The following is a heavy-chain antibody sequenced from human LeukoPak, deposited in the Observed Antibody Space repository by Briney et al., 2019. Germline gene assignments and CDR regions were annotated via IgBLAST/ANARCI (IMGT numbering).Heavy chain of an antibody. CDR1: GYSISSGYY. Sequence: SETLSLTCTVSGYSISSGYYWGWIRQPPGKGLEWIGSIYHSGSTYYNPSLKSRVTMSVDTSKNQFSLKLSSVTAADTAVYYCAREKRKVKSYDYWGQGTLVTVSS. CDR2: IYHSGST. V-gene: IGHV4-38-2*02. D-gene: IGHD2-21*01. CDR3: AREKRKVKSYDY. J-gene: IGHJ4*02.